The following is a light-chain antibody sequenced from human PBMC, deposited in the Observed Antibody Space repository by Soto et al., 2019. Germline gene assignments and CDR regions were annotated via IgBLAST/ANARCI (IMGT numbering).Light chain of an antibody. CDR2: AAS. Sequence: DIQMTQYPSSLSASVGDRVTITCRASQSISSYLNWYQQKPGKAPKLLIYAASSLQSGVPSRFSGSGSGTEFTLTISGLLPEDFAAYHCQQLYTLPFTFGQGTRLEIK. J-gene: IGKJ5*01. CDR3: QQLYTLPFT. V-gene: IGKV1-39*01. CDR1: QSISSY.